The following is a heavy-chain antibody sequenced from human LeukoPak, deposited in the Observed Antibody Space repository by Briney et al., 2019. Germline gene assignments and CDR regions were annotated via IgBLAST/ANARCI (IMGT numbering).Heavy chain of an antibody. CDR1: GGTFSSYA. V-gene: IGHV1-69*05. CDR3: ARDVVAAVSNWFDP. Sequence: VKVSCKASGGTFSSYAISWVRQAPGQGLEWMGGIIPIFGTANYAQKFQGRVTITTDESTSTAYMELSSLRSEDTAVYYCARDVVAAVSNWFDPWGQGTLVTVSS. J-gene: IGHJ5*02. CDR2: IIPIFGTA. D-gene: IGHD6-13*01.